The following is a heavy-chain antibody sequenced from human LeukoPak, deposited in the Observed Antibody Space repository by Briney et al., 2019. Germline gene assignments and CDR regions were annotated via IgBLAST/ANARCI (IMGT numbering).Heavy chain of an antibody. CDR3: ARAMNEYYYDSSGYGY. V-gene: IGHV4-4*07. D-gene: IGHD3-22*01. CDR1: GGSISSYY. Sequence: SETLSLTCTVSGGSISSYYWSWIRQPAGKGLEGIGRIYTSGSANYNPSLKSRVTMSVDTSKNQFSLKLSSVTAADTAVYYCARAMNEYYYDSSGYGYWGQGTLVTVSS. CDR2: IYTSGSA. J-gene: IGHJ4*02.